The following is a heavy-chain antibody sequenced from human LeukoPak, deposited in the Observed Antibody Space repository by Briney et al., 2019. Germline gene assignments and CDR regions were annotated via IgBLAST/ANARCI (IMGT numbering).Heavy chain of an antibody. J-gene: IGHJ1*01. V-gene: IGHV5-51*01. CDR1: GYRFTSYW. CDR2: IYPGDSDT. Sequence: GESLKISCKGSGYRFTSYWIGWVRQMPGKGLEWMWIIYPGDSDTRYSPSFQGQVTISADKSISTAYLQWSSLKASDTAMYYCARPHQGADSSSWDGNFQHWGQGTLVTVSS. D-gene: IGHD6-13*01. CDR3: ARPHQGADSSSWDGNFQH.